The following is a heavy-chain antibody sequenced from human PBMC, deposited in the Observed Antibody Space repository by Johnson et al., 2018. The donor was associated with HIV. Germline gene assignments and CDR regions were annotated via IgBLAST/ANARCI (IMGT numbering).Heavy chain of an antibody. Sequence: VQLVESGGGVVRPGGSLRLSCAASGFTFDDHGMSWVRQVPGKGLEWVSGINWNGGSKDYADSVKGRFTISRDNAKNSLCLQMNSLRAEDTAFYYCARDEMQRRYALTAFDIWGQGTMVTVSS. CDR2: INWNGGSK. CDR1: GFTFDDHG. D-gene: IGHD6-25*01. V-gene: IGHV3-20*04. CDR3: ARDEMQRRYALTAFDI. J-gene: IGHJ3*02.